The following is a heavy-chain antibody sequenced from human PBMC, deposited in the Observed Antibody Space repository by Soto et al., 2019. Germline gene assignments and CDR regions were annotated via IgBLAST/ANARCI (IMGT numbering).Heavy chain of an antibody. CDR2: IYYSGYT. CDR3: ARTPWDGYTGYYFDY. J-gene: IGHJ4*02. Sequence: PSETLSLTCTVSGGSISSSSYYWGWIRQPPGKGLEWIGNIYYSGYTYYNPSLKSRVTISVDTSKNQFSLKLSSVTAADTAVYSCARTPWDGYTGYYFDYWGQGTLVTVSS. D-gene: IGHD5-18*01. V-gene: IGHV4-39*01. CDR1: GGSISSSSYY.